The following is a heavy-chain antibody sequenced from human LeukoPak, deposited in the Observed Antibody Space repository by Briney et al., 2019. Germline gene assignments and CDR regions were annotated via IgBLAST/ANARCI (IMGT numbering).Heavy chain of an antibody. V-gene: IGHV4-59*01. CDR3: AIDRIEGDWVYFDS. J-gene: IGHJ4*02. Sequence: SETLSLTCTVSGGSISSYYWSWIRQPPGKGLEWIGYIYNSGSTNYNPSLKSRVTISGDTSKNQFSLKLSSVTAADTAVYYCAIDRIEGDWVYFDSWDQGIPVTVSS. D-gene: IGHD3/OR15-3a*01. CDR2: IYNSGST. CDR1: GGSISSYY.